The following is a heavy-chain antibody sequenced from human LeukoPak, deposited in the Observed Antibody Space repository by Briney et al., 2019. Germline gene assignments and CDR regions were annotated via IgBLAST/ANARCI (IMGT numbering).Heavy chain of an antibody. D-gene: IGHD3-10*01. J-gene: IGHJ6*03. CDR1: GGSISSGGYY. Sequence: SETLSLTCTVSGGSISSGGYYWSWIRQPPGKGLEWIGYIYHSGSTNYNPSLKSRVTISVDSSKNQFSLKLSSVTAADTAVYYCARSVAGLWFGDPGYYYYMDVWGKGTTVTVSS. CDR3: ARSVAGLWFGDPGYYYYMDV. V-gene: IGHV4-61*08. CDR2: IYHSGST.